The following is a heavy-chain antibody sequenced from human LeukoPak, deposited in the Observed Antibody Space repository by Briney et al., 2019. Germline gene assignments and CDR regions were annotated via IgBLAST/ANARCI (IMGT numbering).Heavy chain of an antibody. V-gene: IGHV1-2*02. Sequence: ASVKVSCKASGYTFTGYYMHWVRQAPGQGLEWMGWINPNSGGTNYAQKFQGRVTMTRDTSISTAYMELCRLRSDDTAVYHCARWGPSIAALFDPWGQGTLVTVSS. CDR1: GYTFTGYY. J-gene: IGHJ5*02. D-gene: IGHD6-6*01. CDR3: ARWGPSIAALFDP. CDR2: INPNSGGT.